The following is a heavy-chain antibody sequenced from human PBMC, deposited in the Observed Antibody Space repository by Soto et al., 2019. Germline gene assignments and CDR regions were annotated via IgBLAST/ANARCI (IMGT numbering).Heavy chain of an antibody. J-gene: IGHJ4*02. D-gene: IGHD3-22*01. V-gene: IGHV4-31*03. CDR1: GGSISSGGYY. CDR3: ARGHYYDSSGYLFDY. Sequence: TLSLTCTVSGGSISSGGYYWSWIHQHPGKGLEWIGYIYYSGSTYYNPSLKSRVTISVDTSKNQFSLKLSSVTAADTAVYYCARGHYYDSSGYLFDYWGQGTLVTVSS. CDR2: IYYSGST.